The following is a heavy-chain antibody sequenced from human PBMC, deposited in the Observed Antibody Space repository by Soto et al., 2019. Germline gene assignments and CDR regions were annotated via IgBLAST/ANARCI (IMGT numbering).Heavy chain of an antibody. J-gene: IGHJ5*02. Sequence: ASVKVSCKASGYTFINYYIHWVRQAPGQGLEWMAIINPMGGSTNYAQEFQGKVTLTSDTSTSTVYMELSSLRFEDTALFYCARDLAAGDLWGQGTLVTVSS. CDR2: INPMGGST. D-gene: IGHD6-13*01. CDR3: ARDLAAGDL. CDR1: GYTFINYY. V-gene: IGHV1-46*01.